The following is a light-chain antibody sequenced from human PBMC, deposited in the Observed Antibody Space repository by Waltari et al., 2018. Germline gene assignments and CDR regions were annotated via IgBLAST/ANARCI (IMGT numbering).Light chain of an antibody. J-gene: IGLJ3*02. Sequence: QSALTQPASVSGSPGQSITISCTGTRSDVGGFHYVSWYQQHPGKAPKLMIYEVTNRPSGVSNRFSGSKSGNTASLTISGLQAEDEADYYCSSYTSSSTPVFGGGTKVTVL. CDR3: SSYTSSSTPV. V-gene: IGLV2-14*01. CDR1: RSDVGGFHY. CDR2: EVT.